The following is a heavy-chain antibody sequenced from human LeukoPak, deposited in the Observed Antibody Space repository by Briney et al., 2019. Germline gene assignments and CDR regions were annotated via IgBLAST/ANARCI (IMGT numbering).Heavy chain of an antibody. D-gene: IGHD2-8*01. CDR1: GYTFTSYG. V-gene: IGHV1-18*01. CDR3: ARSQYCTNGVCGYYYYYGMDV. J-gene: IGHJ6*02. Sequence: ASVKVSCKASGYTFTSYGISWVRQAPGQGLEWMGWISAYNGNTNYAQKLQGRVTMTTDTSTSTAYMELRSLRSDDTAVYYCARSQYCTNGVCGYYYYYGMDVWGQGTTVTVSS. CDR2: ISAYNGNT.